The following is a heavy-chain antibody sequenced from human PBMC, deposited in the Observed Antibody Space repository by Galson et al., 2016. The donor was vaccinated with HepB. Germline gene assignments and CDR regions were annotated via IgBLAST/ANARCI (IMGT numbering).Heavy chain of an antibody. CDR3: ARGKGRKGATSYRYWYYDV. J-gene: IGHJ2*01. CDR2: ISQGGTT. Sequence: SETLSLTCAVNGGSFSGYFWGWIRQSPVKGLEWIGEISQGGTTNYNPSLKSRVTLLVDTSKNQFSLELTSVTAADTAVYFCARGKGRKGATSYRYWYYDVWGRGAPVTVSS. CDR1: GGSFSGYF. D-gene: IGHD3-16*02. V-gene: IGHV4-34*01.